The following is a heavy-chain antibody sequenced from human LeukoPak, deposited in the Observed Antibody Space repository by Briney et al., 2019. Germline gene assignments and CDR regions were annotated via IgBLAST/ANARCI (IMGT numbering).Heavy chain of an antibody. CDR2: IYYSGST. J-gene: IGHJ5*02. CDR1: GGSISSYY. V-gene: IGHV4-59*01. Sequence: SETLSLTCTGSGGSISSYYWSWIRQPPGKGLEWIGYIYYSGSTNYNPSLKSRVTISVDTSKNQFSLKLSSVTAADTAVYYCARGEGYCSSTSCYSNWFDPWGQGTLVTVSS. D-gene: IGHD2-2*01. CDR3: ARGEGYCSSTSCYSNWFDP.